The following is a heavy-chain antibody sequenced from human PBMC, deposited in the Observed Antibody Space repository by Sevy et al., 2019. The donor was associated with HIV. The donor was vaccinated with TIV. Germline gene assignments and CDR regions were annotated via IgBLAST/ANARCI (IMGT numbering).Heavy chain of an antibody. CDR2: ISFDGGNK. CDR1: GFSLSDYA. Sequence: GGSLRLSCAASGFSLSDYAIHWARQGPVKGLEWLTVISFDGGNKYYADSVKGRFTISRENSKNTVSLQMNSLRPDDTALYYCARGPYNSGLRLDFWGRGILVNVSS. CDR3: ARGPYNSGLRLDF. J-gene: IGHJ4*02. D-gene: IGHD5-12*01. V-gene: IGHV3-30-3*01.